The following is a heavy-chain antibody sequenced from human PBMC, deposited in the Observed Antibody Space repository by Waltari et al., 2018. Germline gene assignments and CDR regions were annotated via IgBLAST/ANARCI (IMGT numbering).Heavy chain of an antibody. V-gene: IGHV4-38-2*02. D-gene: IGHD1-26*01. Sequence: QVLLQESGPGLVTPSETLSLTCTVSGLYISNGYFWAWIRQPPGKGLQWIGSIYHSGAAIYNSSLESRVTISVDTSKNQFPLEVNSLTAADTAVYYCARERVDTGSNLWSPRNPRFDPWGQGTLVTVSS. CDR2: IYHSGAA. CDR3: ARERVDTGSNLWSPRNPRFDP. J-gene: IGHJ5*02. CDR1: GLYISNGYF.